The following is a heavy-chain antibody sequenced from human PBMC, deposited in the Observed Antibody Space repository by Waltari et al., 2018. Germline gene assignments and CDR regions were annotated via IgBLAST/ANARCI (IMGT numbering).Heavy chain of an antibody. J-gene: IGHJ3*01. CDR3: ARRNLGFAFDV. D-gene: IGHD1-26*01. CDR2: IIPIFGTP. V-gene: IGHV1-69*12. Sequence: QVHLVQSGAEVKKPGSSVKVSCKASGGTFGSYSVAWVRQAAGQGLEWLGGIIPIFGTPQYEQNFQGRVTLTADAATTTAYLELSGLTSEDTAIYYCARRNLGFAFDVWGQGTLVIVSS. CDR1: GGTFGSYS.